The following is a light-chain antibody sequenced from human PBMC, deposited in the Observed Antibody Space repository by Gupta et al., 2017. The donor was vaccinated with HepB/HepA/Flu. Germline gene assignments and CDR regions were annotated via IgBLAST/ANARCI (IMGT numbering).Light chain of an antibody. CDR2: EVT. Sequence: QSALTQPPSASGSPGQSVTISCTGTSSDVGTYNYVSWYQQHPGKAPKLMIYEVTKRPSGVPDRFSGSKSGNTASLTVSGLQPEDEADYYCSSSAGSNNVPYVIFGGGTKLTVL. V-gene: IGLV2-8*01. J-gene: IGLJ2*01. CDR1: SSDVGTYNY. CDR3: SSSAGSNNVPYVI.